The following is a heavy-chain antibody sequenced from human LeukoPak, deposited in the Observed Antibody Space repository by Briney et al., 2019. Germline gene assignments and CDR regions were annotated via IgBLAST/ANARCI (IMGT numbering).Heavy chain of an antibody. CDR1: GFTFTSYW. CDR2: IMQDGSQK. Sequence: PGGSPRLSCAASGFTFTSYWMRWVRQAPGKGLEWVANIMQDGSQKYYGDSVKGRFTISRDNAKNAVHLQMNSLRVDDTAVYYCAAWIQDWSLDYWGQGALVTVSS. CDR3: AAWIQDWSLDY. V-gene: IGHV3-7*01. D-gene: IGHD5-18*01. J-gene: IGHJ4*02.